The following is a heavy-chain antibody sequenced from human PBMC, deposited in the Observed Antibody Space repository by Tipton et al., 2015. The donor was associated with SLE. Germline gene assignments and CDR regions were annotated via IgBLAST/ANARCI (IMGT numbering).Heavy chain of an antibody. V-gene: IGHV4-34*01. J-gene: IGHJ3*02. D-gene: IGHD3-10*02. CDR2: INHSGST. Sequence: TLSLTCAVYGGSFSGYYWSWIRQPPGKGLEWIGEINHSGSTFYNPSLKSRVTISVDTSKNQFSLKLSSVTAADTAVYYCARDGFTMIGGAFDIWGQGTMVTVST. CDR3: ARDGFTMIGGAFDI. CDR1: GGSFSGYY.